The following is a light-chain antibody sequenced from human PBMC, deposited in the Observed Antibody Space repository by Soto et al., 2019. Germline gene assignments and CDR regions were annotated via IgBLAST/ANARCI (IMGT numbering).Light chain of an antibody. Sequence: AIQLTQSPSSLYASVGDRVTITCRASQAIRTALGWYQQKPGKVPKLLIYAASILQSGVPSRFSGSGSDTDFTLTISSLQPEDFATYYCQKYNSAPPLTFGGGTKVEIK. J-gene: IGKJ4*01. CDR3: QKYNSAPPLT. CDR2: AAS. V-gene: IGKV1-6*01. CDR1: QAIRTA.